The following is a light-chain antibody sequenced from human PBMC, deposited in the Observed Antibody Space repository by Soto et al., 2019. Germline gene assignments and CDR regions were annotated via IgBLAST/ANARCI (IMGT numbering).Light chain of an antibody. CDR1: QGISSY. CDR3: QHLYNYPFT. V-gene: IGKV1-9*01. CDR2: AAS. J-gene: IGKJ3*01. Sequence: DIQLTQSPSFLSASVGDRVTITCRASQGISSYLAWYQQKPGKAPNLLIYAASTLQSGVPSRFSGSGSGTEFTLTISSLQPEDFATYYCQHLYNYPFTCGPGTKVDI.